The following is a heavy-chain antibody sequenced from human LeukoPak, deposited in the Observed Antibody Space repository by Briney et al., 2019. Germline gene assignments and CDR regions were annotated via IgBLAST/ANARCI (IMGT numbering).Heavy chain of an antibody. CDR1: GFTFSSYG. D-gene: IGHD5-18*01. CDR3: ARRGYSSAFDY. Sequence: GGPLRLSCAASGFTFSSYGMHWVRQAPGKGLEWVGWINPNSGGTNYAQKFQGRVTMTRDTSISTAYMKLSRLRSDDTAVYYCARRGYSSAFDYWGQGTLVTVSS. CDR2: INPNSGGT. V-gene: IGHV1-2*02. J-gene: IGHJ4*02.